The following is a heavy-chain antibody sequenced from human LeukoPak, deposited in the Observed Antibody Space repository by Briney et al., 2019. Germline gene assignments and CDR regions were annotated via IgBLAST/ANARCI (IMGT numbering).Heavy chain of an antibody. D-gene: IGHD3-22*01. CDR1: GGSISSSDYY. V-gene: IGHV4-30-4*01. Sequence: PSETLSLTCTVSGGSISSSDYYWSWIRQPPGKGLEWIGYIYYSGSTYYNPSLKSRVTISVDTSKNQFSLKLSSVTAADTAVYYCAGNLNEVYDSSGRDAFDIWGQGTMVTVSS. CDR2: IYYSGST. J-gene: IGHJ3*02. CDR3: AGNLNEVYDSSGRDAFDI.